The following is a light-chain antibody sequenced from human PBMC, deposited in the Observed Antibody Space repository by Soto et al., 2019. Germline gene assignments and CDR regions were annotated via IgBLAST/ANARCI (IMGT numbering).Light chain of an antibody. CDR1: SSDVGGTNY. V-gene: IGLV2-11*01. CDR2: DVS. J-gene: IGLJ1*01. CDR3: CSYGSGYTPFV. Sequence: QSVLTQPRSVSESPGQSVTISCTGTSSDVGGTNYVSWYQQHPGKAPKLMIYDVSNRPSGVPDRFSGSKSGNTASLSISGLQAEDEADYFCCSYGSGYTPFVFGTGTKLTVL.